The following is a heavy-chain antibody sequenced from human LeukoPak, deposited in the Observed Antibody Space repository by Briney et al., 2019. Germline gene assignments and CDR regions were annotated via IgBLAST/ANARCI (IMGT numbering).Heavy chain of an antibody. CDR3: ARYIVSYPHDAFDI. CDR1: GVSISSYY. CDR2: IYYSGST. Sequence: SETLSLTCTVSGVSISSYYWSWIRQPPGKGLEWIGYIYYSGSTSYNPSLKSRVTISVDTSKKQFSLKLSSVTAADTAFYYCARYIVSYPHDAFDIWGQGTMVTVSS. D-gene: IGHD1-26*01. V-gene: IGHV4-59*01. J-gene: IGHJ3*02.